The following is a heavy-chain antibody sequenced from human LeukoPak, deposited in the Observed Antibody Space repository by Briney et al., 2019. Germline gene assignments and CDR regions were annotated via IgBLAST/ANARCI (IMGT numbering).Heavy chain of an antibody. CDR2: INHSGST. J-gene: IGHJ4*02. V-gene: IGHV4-34*01. CDR3: ARHSGDVWELPYS. Sequence: GSLRLSCAASGFTFSNHGMNWIRQPPGKGLEWIGEINHSGSTNYNPSLKSRVTISLDTSKNRCSLRLSSVTATDTAVYYCARHSGDVWELPYSWGQGTLVTVSS. CDR1: GFTFSNHG. D-gene: IGHD3-16*01.